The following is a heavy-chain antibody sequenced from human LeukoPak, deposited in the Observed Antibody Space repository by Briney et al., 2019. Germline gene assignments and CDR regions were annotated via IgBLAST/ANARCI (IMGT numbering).Heavy chain of an antibody. D-gene: IGHD3-3*01. J-gene: IGHJ6*02. CDR2: ISSSSSYI. V-gene: IGHV3-21*01. CDR1: GFTFSSYS. CDR3: ARDATLYYDFWSGYWNYGMDV. Sequence: GGSLRLSCAASGFTFSSYSMNWVRQAPGKGLEWVSSISSSSSYIYYADSVKGRFTISRDSAKNSLYLQMNSLRAEDTAVYYCARDATLYYDFWSGYWNYGMDVWGQGTTVTVSS.